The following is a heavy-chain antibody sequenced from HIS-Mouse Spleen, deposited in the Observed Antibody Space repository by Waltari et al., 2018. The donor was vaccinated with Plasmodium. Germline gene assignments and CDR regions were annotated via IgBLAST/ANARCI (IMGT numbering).Heavy chain of an antibody. CDR3: ASSGSGSYYY. CDR2: INQSGST. CDR1: GGSFSGYY. Sequence: QVQLQQWGPGLLKPSETLSLTCAVYGGSFSGYYWSWIRQPPGKGLEWIGEINQSGSTNYNPSLKSRVTISVDTSKNQFSLKLSSVTAADTAVYYCASSGSGSYYYWGQGTLVTVSA. V-gene: IGHV4-34*01. J-gene: IGHJ4*02. D-gene: IGHD3-10*01.